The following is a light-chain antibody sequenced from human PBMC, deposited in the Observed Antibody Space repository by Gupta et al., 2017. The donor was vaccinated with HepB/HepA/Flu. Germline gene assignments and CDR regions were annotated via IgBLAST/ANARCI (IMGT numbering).Light chain of an antibody. Sequence: DIQTTEAPATLSASVGDRVTISCQASQNIHTYLAWYQQKPGKAPNLLISESSSVESGGPARFSDSGSGTEFTLTIDTLQPEDFATYCCQQYHLFPPTFGGGTKVDI. V-gene: IGKV1-5*03. J-gene: IGKJ4*01. CDR3: QQYHLFPPT. CDR2: ESS. CDR1: QNIHTY.